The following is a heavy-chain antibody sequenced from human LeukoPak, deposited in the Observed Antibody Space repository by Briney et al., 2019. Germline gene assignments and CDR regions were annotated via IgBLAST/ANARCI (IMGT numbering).Heavy chain of an antibody. CDR1: GGSISSYY. Sequence: PSETLSLTCTVSGGSISSYYWSWIRQPPGKGLEWLGYIYYSGSTNYNPSLKSRVTISVDTSKNQFSLKLSSVTAADTAVYYCAGVRGAFDYWGQGTLVTVSS. CDR3: AGVRGAFDY. J-gene: IGHJ4*02. D-gene: IGHD3-10*01. CDR2: IYYSGST. V-gene: IGHV4-59*08.